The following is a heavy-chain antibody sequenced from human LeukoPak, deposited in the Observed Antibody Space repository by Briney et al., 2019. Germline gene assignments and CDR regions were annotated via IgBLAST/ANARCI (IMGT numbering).Heavy chain of an antibody. CDR2: IYPGDSVT. CDR1: GCTFTSYW. CDR3: ARRGDGYNLNFDY. D-gene: IGHD5-24*01. J-gene: IGHJ4*02. Sequence: GESLKISCKGTGCTFTSYWIGWVRQMPGKGLEWMGIIYPGDSVTRYSPSFQGRVTISADKSISTAYLQWSGLKASDTAMYYCARRGDGYNLNFDYWGQGTLVTVSS. V-gene: IGHV5-51*01.